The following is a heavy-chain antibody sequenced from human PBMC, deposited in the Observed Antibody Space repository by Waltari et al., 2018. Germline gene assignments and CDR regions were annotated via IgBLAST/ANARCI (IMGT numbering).Heavy chain of an antibody. CDR3: ARQGHYDFWTGYYLFDY. D-gene: IGHD3-3*01. CDR2: IYYSVST. CDR1: GGSISNYY. V-gene: IGHV4-59*08. J-gene: IGHJ4*02. Sequence: QVQLQESGPGLVKPSETLSLTCTVSGGSISNYYWSWIRQSPGKGLEWIGSIYYSVSTNYNPSLKSRVTLSVDTSKNHFSLKLSSVTAADTALYYCARQGHYDFWTGYYLFDYWGQGTLVTVSS.